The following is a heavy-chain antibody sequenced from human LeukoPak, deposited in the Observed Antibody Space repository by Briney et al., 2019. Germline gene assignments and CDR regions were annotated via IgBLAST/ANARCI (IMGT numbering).Heavy chain of an antibody. J-gene: IGHJ4*02. CDR1: GFTFSSYA. V-gene: IGHV3-23*01. D-gene: IGHD3-22*01. CDR2: ISGSGGST. CDR3: AKGEDSSGYYSDFDY. Sequence: GGSLRLSCAASGFTFSSYAMSWVRQAPGNGLEWVSAISGSGGSTYYADSVKGRFTISRDNSKNTLYLQMNSLRAEDTAVYYCAKGEDSSGYYSDFDYWGQGTLVTVSS.